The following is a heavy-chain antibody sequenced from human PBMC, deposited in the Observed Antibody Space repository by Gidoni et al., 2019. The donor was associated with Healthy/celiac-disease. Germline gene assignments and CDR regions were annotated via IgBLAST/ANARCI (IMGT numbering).Heavy chain of an antibody. V-gene: IGHV1-8*01. CDR3: ARGPPLSDITIFGIGYYYYGMDV. CDR2: MNPNSGNT. CDR1: GYTFTSYD. J-gene: IGHJ6*02. Sequence: QVQLVQSGAEVKKPGASVKVSCKASGYTFTSYDINWVRQATGQGLEWMGWMNPNSGNTGYAQKFQGRVTMTRNTSISTAYMELSSLRSEDTAVYYCARGPPLSDITIFGIGYYYYGMDVWGQGTTVTVSS. D-gene: IGHD3-3*01.